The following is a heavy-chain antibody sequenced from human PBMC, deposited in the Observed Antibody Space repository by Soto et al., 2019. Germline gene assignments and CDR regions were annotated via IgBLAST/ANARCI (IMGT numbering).Heavy chain of an antibody. J-gene: IGHJ4*02. CDR3: ARAVYSSSWYGDY. V-gene: IGHV3-21*01. D-gene: IGHD6-13*01. Sequence: ESGGGLVKPGGSLRLSCAASGFTFSSYTMKWVRQAPGKGLEWVSSISSSSNYIYYVDSVKGRFTISRDNAKNSLYLQMDSLRVEDTAVYYCARAVYSSSWYGDYWGQGTLVTVSS. CDR2: ISSSSNYI. CDR1: GFTFSSYT.